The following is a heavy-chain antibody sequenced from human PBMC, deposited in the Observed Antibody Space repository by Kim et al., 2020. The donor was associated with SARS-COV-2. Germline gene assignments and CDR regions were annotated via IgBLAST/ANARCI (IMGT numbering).Heavy chain of an antibody. CDR2: NT. J-gene: IGHJ2*01. Sequence: NTTHTPSLKSRVTLSVGTSKNQFSLKLGSVTAADTAMYYCARETRDWYFDLWGRGTLVTVSS. CDR3: ARETRDWYFDL. V-gene: IGHV4-34*01.